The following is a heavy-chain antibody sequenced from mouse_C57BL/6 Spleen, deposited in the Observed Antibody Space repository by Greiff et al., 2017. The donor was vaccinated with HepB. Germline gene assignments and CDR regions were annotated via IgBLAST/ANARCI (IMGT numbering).Heavy chain of an antibody. J-gene: IGHJ4*01. V-gene: IGHV6-6*01. Sequence: EVKLQESGGGLVHPRGSMKLSCAASVFTFSDAWMDWVRQSPEKGLEWVAEIRNKANNHATYYAESVKGRFTISRDDSKSSVYLQMNSLRAEDTGIYYCNRQDRKYYAIGHWGEGTPATDS. CDR3: NRQDRKYYAIGH. CDR2: IRNKANNHAT. CDR1: VFTFSDAW.